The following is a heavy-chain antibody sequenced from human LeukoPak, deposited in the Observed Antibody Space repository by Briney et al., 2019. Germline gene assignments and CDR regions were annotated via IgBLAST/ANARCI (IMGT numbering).Heavy chain of an antibody. CDR3: AREGSMTTVKHYFDY. Sequence: SETLSLTCTVSGGSISSYYWSWIRQPPGKGLEWIGYIYYSGITNYNPSLKSRVTISVDTSKNQFSLKVSSVTAADTAVYYCAREGSMTTVKHYFDYWGQGTLVTVSS. CDR2: IYYSGIT. CDR1: GGSISSYY. D-gene: IGHD4-11*01. V-gene: IGHV4-59*01. J-gene: IGHJ4*02.